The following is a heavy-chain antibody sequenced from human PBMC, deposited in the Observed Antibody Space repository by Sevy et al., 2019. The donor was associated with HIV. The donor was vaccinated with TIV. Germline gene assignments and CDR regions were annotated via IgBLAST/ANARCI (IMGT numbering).Heavy chain of an antibody. D-gene: IGHD3-22*01. CDR2: IYYSGST. CDR1: GGSISSYY. V-gene: IGHV4-59*01. Sequence: SETLSLTCTVSGGSISSYYWSWIRQPPGKGLEWIGYIYYSGSTNYNPSLKSRVTISVDTSKNQFSLKLSSVTAADTAGYYCGSGGRHYYDSSGYYEFGTFDYWGQGTLVTVSS. J-gene: IGHJ4*02. CDR3: GSGGRHYYDSSGYYEFGTFDY.